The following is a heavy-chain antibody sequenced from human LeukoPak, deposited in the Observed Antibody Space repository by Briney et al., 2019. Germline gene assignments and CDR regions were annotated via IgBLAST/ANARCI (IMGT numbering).Heavy chain of an antibody. J-gene: IGHJ6*03. CDR1: GYTFTSYD. D-gene: IGHD1-26*01. V-gene: IGHV1-8*01. CDR3: ARISSGSSYYYHYYYMDV. Sequence: GASVKVSCKASGYTFTSYDINWVRQATGQGLEWMGWMNPNSGNTGYAQKFQGRVTMTRNTSISTAYMELSSLRSEDTAVYYCARISSGSSYYYHYYYMDVWGKGTTVTISS. CDR2: MNPNSGNT.